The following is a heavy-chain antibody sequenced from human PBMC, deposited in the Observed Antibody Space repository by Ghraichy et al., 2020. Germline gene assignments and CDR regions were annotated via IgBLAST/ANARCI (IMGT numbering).Heavy chain of an antibody. D-gene: IGHD4-23*01. Sequence: SETLSLTCAVYGGSFSGYYWSWIRQPPGKGLEWIGEINHSGSTNYNPSLKSRVTISVDTSKNQFSLKPSSVTAADTAVYYCARRGGKGLVRYFDLWGRGTLVTVSS. CDR3: ARRGGKGLVRYFDL. V-gene: IGHV4-34*01. J-gene: IGHJ2*01. CDR1: GGSFSGYY. CDR2: INHSGST.